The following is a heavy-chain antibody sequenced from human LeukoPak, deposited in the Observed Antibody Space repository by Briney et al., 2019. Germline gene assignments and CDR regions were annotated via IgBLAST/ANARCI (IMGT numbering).Heavy chain of an antibody. CDR2: IHSSGNT. Sequence: SETLSLTCTVSGDSISSGFYWTWIRQHPGKGLEWMGYIHSSGNTYYNPSLKSRLTVSADTSKRQFSLNLRSVTAADTAVYHCASRTGDYNHELSEFWGQGILVTVSS. CDR3: ASRTGDYNHELSEF. CDR1: GDSISSGFY. V-gene: IGHV4-31*03. D-gene: IGHD4-17*01. J-gene: IGHJ4*02.